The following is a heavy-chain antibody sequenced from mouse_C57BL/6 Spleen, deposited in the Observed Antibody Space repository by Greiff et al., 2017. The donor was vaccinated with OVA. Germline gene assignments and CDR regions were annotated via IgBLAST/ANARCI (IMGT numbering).Heavy chain of an antibody. CDR2: IYPRDGST. V-gene: IGHV1-78*01. CDR1: GYTFTDHT. CDR3: AYYYGSSHPFDY. Sequence: QVQLQQSDAELVKPGASVKISCKVSGYTFTDHTIPWMKQRPEQGLEWIGYIYPRDGSTKYNEKFKGKATLTADKSSSTAYMQLNSLTSEDSAVYFCAYYYGSSHPFDYWGQGTTLTVSS. J-gene: IGHJ2*01. D-gene: IGHD1-1*01.